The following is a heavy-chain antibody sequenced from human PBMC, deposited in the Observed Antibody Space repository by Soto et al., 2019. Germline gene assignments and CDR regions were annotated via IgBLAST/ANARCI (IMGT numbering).Heavy chain of an antibody. CDR2: ISSSGSTI. J-gene: IGHJ6*02. V-gene: IGHV3-48*03. CDR3: ARGDCSGGSCYSYYYGMDV. Sequence: GGSLRLSCAASGFTFSSYEMNWVRQAPGKGLEWVSYISSSGSTIYYADSVKGRFTISRDNAKNSLYLQMNSLRAEDTAVYYCARGDCSGGSCYSYYYGMDVWGQGTTVTVSS. CDR1: GFTFSSYE. D-gene: IGHD2-15*01.